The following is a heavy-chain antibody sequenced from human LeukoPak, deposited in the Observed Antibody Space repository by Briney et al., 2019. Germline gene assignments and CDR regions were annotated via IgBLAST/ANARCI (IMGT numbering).Heavy chain of an antibody. Sequence: SETLSLTCTVSGSSISSYYWSWIRQPAGKGLEWIGRIYTSGSTNYNPSLKSRVTMSVDTSKNQFSLKLSSVTAADTAVYYCARGPILRFLEWSDWYFDLWGRGTLVTVSS. CDR2: IYTSGST. V-gene: IGHV4-4*07. J-gene: IGHJ2*01. D-gene: IGHD3-3*01. CDR3: ARGPILRFLEWSDWYFDL. CDR1: GSSISSYY.